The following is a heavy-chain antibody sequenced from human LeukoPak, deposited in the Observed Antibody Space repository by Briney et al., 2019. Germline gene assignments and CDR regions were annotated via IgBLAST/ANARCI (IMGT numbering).Heavy chain of an antibody. Sequence: GGSLRLSCAASGFTFSSYGMHWVRQAPGKGLEWVAVISYDGSNKYYADSVKGRFTISRDNSKNTLYLQMNSLRAEDTAVYYCAKDGGGSDSLPRDDSSSWYSFGYWGQGTLVTVSS. J-gene: IGHJ4*02. D-gene: IGHD6-13*01. CDR1: GFTFSSYG. CDR2: ISYDGSNK. V-gene: IGHV3-30*18. CDR3: AKDGGGSDSLPRDDSSSWYSFGY.